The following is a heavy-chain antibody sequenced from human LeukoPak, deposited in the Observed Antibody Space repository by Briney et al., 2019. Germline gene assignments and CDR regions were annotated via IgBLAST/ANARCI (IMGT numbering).Heavy chain of an antibody. D-gene: IGHD2-15*01. CDR1: GYTFTGYY. V-gene: IGHV1-2*02. CDR3: ARVPSPIVVVVAARPCLDY. CDR2: INPNSGGT. J-gene: IGHJ4*02. Sequence: ASVKVSCKASGYTFTGYYMHWVRQAPGQGLEWMGWINPNSGGTNYAQKFQGRVTMTRDASISTAYMELSRLRSDDTAVYYCARVPSPIVVVVAARPCLDYWGQGTLVTVSS.